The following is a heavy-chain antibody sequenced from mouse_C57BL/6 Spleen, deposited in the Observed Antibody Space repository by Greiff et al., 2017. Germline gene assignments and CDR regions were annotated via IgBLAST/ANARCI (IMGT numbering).Heavy chain of an antibody. CDR3: TRVDGYLFAY. CDR1: GFTFSSYA. Sequence: EVKMVESGEGLVKPGGSLKLSCAASGFTFSSYAMSWVRQTPEKRLEWVAYISSGGDYIYYADTVKGRFTISRDKARNTLYLQMSSLKSEDTAMYYCTRVDGYLFAYWGQGTLVTVSA. D-gene: IGHD2-3*01. CDR2: ISSGGDYI. J-gene: IGHJ3*01. V-gene: IGHV5-9-1*02.